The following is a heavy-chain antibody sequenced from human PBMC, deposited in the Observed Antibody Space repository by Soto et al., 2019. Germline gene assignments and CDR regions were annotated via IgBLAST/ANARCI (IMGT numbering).Heavy chain of an antibody. CDR1: GFTFRSSP. V-gene: IGHV3-23*01. D-gene: IGHD3-10*01. CDR2: INGGDDSK. CDR3: SRDADGSGSYYYYGMDV. Sequence: PGGSLRLSCAVSGFTFRSSPMSWARRAPGKGLEWVSGINGGDDSKHYAESVRGRFTIIRDNSKNTLFLQMNSLRAEDTAVYYCSRDADGSGSYYYYGMDVWGQGTTVTVSS. J-gene: IGHJ6*02.